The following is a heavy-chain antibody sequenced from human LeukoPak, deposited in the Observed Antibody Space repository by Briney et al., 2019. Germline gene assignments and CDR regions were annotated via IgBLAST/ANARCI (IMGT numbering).Heavy chain of an antibody. CDR3: ARGQRRHIDMAPSFDY. Sequence: GGSLRLSCAASGFTFSDYSMNWVRQTPGKGLEWVSSISGSSTYIYYADSVKGRFTISRDNSKNTLSLQMNSLRAEDTSVYYCARGQRRHIDMAPSFDYWGQGTLVTVSS. D-gene: IGHD5-24*01. J-gene: IGHJ4*02. CDR2: ISGSSTYI. CDR1: GFTFSDYS. V-gene: IGHV3-21*01.